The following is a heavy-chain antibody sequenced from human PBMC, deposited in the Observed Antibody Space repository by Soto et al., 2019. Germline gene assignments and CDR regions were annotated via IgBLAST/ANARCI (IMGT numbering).Heavy chain of an antibody. D-gene: IGHD4-17*01. CDR1: GFTFSSYG. J-gene: IGHJ6*03. Sequence: QVQLVESGGGVVQPGRSLRLSCAASGFTFSSYGMHWVRQAPGKGLEGVAVISYDGSNKYYADSVKGRFTISRENSKNTLYLQMNSLRAEDTAVYYCAKESGGVTNYYDYYMDVWGKGTTVTVSS. CDR2: ISYDGSNK. V-gene: IGHV3-30*18. CDR3: AKESGGVTNYYDYYMDV.